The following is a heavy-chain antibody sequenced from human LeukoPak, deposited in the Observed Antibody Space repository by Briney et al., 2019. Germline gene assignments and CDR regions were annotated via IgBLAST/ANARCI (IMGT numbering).Heavy chain of an antibody. CDR2: IYTSGST. D-gene: IGHD6-19*01. J-gene: IGHJ4*02. Sequence: PSETLSLTCTVSGGSISSYHWSWIRQPAGKGLEWIGRIYTSGSTNYNPSLKSRVTISVDKSKNQFSLKLSSVTAADSAVYYCARDGRYSSGRFDYWGQGTLVTVSS. CDR1: GGSISSYH. CDR3: ARDGRYSSGRFDY. V-gene: IGHV4-4*07.